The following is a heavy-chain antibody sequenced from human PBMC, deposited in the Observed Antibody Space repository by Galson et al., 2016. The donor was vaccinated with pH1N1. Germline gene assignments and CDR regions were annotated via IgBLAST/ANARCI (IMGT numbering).Heavy chain of an antibody. CDR3: VRDLYDIWTAFYNNNGYFDY. V-gene: IGHV3-21*01. J-gene: IGHJ4*02. CDR2: ISSSGSYI. D-gene: IGHD3-9*01. CDR1: GFSFNTYS. Sequence: SLRLSCAASGFSFNTYSMNWVRQAPGKGLEWVSSISSSGSYIYYADSVKGRFTISRDNAKNSLYLQMNSLRAEDTAVYYWVRDLYDIWTAFYNNNGYFDYWGQGTLVTVSS.